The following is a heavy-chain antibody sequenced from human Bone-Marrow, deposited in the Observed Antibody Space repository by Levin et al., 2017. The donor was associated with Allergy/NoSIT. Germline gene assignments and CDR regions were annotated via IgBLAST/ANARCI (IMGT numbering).Heavy chain of an antibody. CDR3: AKSFDSSGYYSIGETYYYYYYGMDV. CDR1: GFTFSSYA. Sequence: PGGSLRLSCAASGFTFSSYAMSWVRQAPGKGLEWVSAISGSGGSTYYADSVKGRFTISRDNSKNTLYLQMNSLRAEDTAVYYCAKSFDSSGYYSIGETYYYYYYGMDVWGQGTTVTVSS. J-gene: IGHJ6*02. CDR2: ISGSGGST. V-gene: IGHV3-23*01. D-gene: IGHD3-22*01.